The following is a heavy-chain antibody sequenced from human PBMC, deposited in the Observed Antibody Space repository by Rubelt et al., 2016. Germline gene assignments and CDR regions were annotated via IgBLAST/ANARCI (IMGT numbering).Heavy chain of an antibody. D-gene: IGHD5-24*01. J-gene: IGHJ1*01. V-gene: IGHV1-69*04. CDR3: ARGHRWP. CDR2: VIPILGMA. CDR1: GGTFSSYA. Sequence: QVQLVQSGAEVKKPGSSVKVSCKASGGTFSSYAISWVRQAPGQGLEWMGRVIPILGMAKYAQKFKGGVTITAEKSTGTAYMELSSLRAEDTAVYYCARGHRWPWGQGTLVTVSS.